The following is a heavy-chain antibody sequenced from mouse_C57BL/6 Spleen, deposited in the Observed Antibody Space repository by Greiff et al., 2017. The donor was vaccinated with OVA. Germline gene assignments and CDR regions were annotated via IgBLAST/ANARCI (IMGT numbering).Heavy chain of an antibody. CDR2: IDPSDSET. J-gene: IGHJ1*03. Sequence: QVQLQQPGAELVRPGSSVKLSCKASGYTFTSYWMHWVKQRPIQGLEWIGNIDPSDSETHYNQKFKDKATLSVDKSSSTAYMQLSSLTSEDSAVYYCARDYGSSPSYWYFDVWGTGTTVTVSS. CDR3: ARDYGSSPSYWYFDV. D-gene: IGHD1-1*01. CDR1: GYTFTSYW. V-gene: IGHV1-52*01.